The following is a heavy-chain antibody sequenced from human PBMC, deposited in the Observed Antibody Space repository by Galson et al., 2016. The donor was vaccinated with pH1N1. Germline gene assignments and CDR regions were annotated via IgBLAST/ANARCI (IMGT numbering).Heavy chain of an antibody. CDR2: ISSGGNTM. Sequence: SLRLSCAVSGFTFDSHEMNWVRQAPGKGLEWVASISSGGNTMFYADSVKGRFIISRDNARNSLYLQMNSLRVEDTAVYYCARAYSYPLTRFSGAFDYWGQGTLVTVAS. J-gene: IGHJ4*02. D-gene: IGHD3-10*01. V-gene: IGHV3-48*03. CDR3: ARAYSYPLTRFSGAFDY. CDR1: GFTFDSHE.